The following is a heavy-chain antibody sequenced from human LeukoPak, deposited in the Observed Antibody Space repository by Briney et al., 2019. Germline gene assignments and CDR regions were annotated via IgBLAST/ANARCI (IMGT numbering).Heavy chain of an antibody. CDR3: AKETYSSGWYPYFDY. J-gene: IGHJ4*02. CDR1: GFTFSSYA. Sequence: GGSLRLSCVASGFTFSSYAMNWVRQAPGKGLEWVSGISGSGGSTYYADSVKGRFTISRDNSKNTLFLQMNSLRAEDTAVYYCAKETYSSGWYPYFDYWGQGTLVTVSS. D-gene: IGHD6-19*01. CDR2: ISGSGGST. V-gene: IGHV3-23*01.